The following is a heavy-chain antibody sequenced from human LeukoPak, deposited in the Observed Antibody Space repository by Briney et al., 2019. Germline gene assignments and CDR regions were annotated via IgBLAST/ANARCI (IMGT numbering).Heavy chain of an antibody. D-gene: IGHD6-6*01. CDR2: ITYDGST. V-gene: IGHV4-34*01. CDR1: GGSFDGYY. CDR3: ARGRGIAARRGNNWFDP. Sequence: SETLSLTCAVFGGSFDGYYWSWIRQPPGKGLEWIGEITYDGSTNYNPSLKSRVTISVDTSKNQFSLKLSSVTAADTAVYYCARGRGIAARRGNNWFDPWGQGTLVTVSS. J-gene: IGHJ5*02.